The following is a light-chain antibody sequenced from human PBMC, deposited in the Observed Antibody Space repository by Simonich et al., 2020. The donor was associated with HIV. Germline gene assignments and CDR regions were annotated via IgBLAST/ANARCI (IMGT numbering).Light chain of an antibody. CDR1: HSIITY. Sequence: DIQMTQSPSSLSASVGDRVTSTCRATHSIITYLNWYQQKPGKAPNLLIYAASSLQSGVPSRFSGSGSGTDFTLTISSLQAEDVAVYYCQQYHSTPPTFGGGTKVEIK. V-gene: IGKV1-39*01. CDR3: QQYHSTPPT. J-gene: IGKJ4*01. CDR2: AAS.